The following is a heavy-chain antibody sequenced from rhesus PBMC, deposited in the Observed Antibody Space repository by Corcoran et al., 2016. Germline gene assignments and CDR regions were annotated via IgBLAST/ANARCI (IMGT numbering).Heavy chain of an antibody. CDR2: IYGSSTTT. J-gene: IGHJ4*01. V-gene: IGHV4S10*01. Sequence: QVQLQESGPGVVKPSETLSLTCAVSGGSISDNYRWSWIRQPPGKGLEWIGYIYGSSTTTNHNPYLKSRVTISKDTSKNQFSLKLRSVTAADTAVYYCARGGMDYWGQGVLVTVSS. CDR1: GGSISDNYR. D-gene: IGHD1-32*01. CDR3: ARGGMDY.